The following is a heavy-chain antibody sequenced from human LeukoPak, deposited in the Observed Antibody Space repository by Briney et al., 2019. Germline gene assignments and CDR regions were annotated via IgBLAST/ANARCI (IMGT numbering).Heavy chain of an antibody. CDR1: AFTFSRYW. V-gene: IGHV3-7*01. CDR2: IEGDGSAK. CDR3: ARDPGWGAYDI. Sequence: PGGSLRLSCAASAFTFSRYWMSWVRQAPGKGLECVDNIEGDGSAKNYVDSVKGRFTISRDNAENSLYLQMDSLRVEDTAIYYCARDPGWGAYDIWGQGAMVTVSS. J-gene: IGHJ3*02. D-gene: IGHD7-27*01.